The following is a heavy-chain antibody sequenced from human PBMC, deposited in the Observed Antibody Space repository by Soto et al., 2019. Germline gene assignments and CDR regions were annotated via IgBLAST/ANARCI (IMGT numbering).Heavy chain of an antibody. Sequence: GGSLRLSCAASGFTFSSYWMSWVRQAPGKGLEWVANIKQDGSERYYVGSVKGRFTISRDNAKNTLYLQMNSLRAEDTAVYNCAKELHTSSGWSQVIYWGQGTLVTVSS. V-gene: IGHV3-7*03. CDR2: IKQDGSER. CDR1: GFTFSSYW. J-gene: IGHJ4*02. CDR3: AKELHTSSGWSQVIY. D-gene: IGHD6-19*01.